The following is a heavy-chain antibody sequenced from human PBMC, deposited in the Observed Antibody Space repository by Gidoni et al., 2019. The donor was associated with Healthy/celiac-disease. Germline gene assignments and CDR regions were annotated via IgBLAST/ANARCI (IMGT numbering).Heavy chain of an antibody. Sequence: QVQLPESGPGLVMPSDTLSLTCPVSGGSISSYSWSWIRQPPGKGLEWIGYIYYSGSTNYNPSIKSRVTIAVDTSKNQFSLKMSSVTAADTAVYYCARDIAPPVYWGQGTLVTVSS. V-gene: IGHV4-59*01. CDR1: GGSISSYS. CDR2: IYYSGST. J-gene: IGHJ4*02. D-gene: IGHD6-13*01. CDR3: ARDIAPPVY.